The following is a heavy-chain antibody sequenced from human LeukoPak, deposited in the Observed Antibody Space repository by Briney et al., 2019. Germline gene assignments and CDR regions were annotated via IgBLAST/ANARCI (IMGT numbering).Heavy chain of an antibody. J-gene: IGHJ3*02. CDR1: GFSFSSNW. CDR3: ARSKLARGAFDI. CDR2: IKQDGSEK. D-gene: IGHD1-1*01. Sequence: GGSLRLSCAAPGFSFSSNWMGWVRQAPGEGLEWVANIKQDGSEKYYVDSVKGRFTISRDNAKNSLYLQTNSLRAKDTAVYYCARSKLARGAFDIWGQGTMVTVSS. V-gene: IGHV3-7*01.